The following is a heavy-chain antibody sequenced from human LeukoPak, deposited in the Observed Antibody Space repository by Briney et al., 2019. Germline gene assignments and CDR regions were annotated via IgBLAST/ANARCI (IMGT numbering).Heavy chain of an antibody. CDR2: IHYRGNT. D-gene: IGHD3-10*01. Sequence: SETLSLTCTVSGGSISGYYWSWIRQPPGKGLEYIGYIHYRGNTNYNPPLKSRVTISVDTSKKQFSLRLSSVTAADTGVYYCTRQSEFYYNGMDVWGQGTAVTVSS. CDR3: TRQSEFYYNGMDV. CDR1: GGSISGYY. V-gene: IGHV4-59*08. J-gene: IGHJ6*02.